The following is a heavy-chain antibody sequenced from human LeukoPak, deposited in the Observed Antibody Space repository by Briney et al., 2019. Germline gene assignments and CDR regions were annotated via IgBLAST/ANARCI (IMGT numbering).Heavy chain of an antibody. J-gene: IGHJ4*02. CDR1: GGSISSYY. CDR3: ARDFLRDIVVVPAAMWYY. D-gene: IGHD2-2*01. CDR2: IYYSGST. Sequence: PSETLSLTCTVSGGSISSYYWSWIRQPPGKGLEWIGYIYYSGSTNYNPSLKSRVTISVDTSKNQFSLKLGSVTAADTAVYYCARDFLRDIVVVPAAMWYYWGQGTLVTVSS. V-gene: IGHV4-59*01.